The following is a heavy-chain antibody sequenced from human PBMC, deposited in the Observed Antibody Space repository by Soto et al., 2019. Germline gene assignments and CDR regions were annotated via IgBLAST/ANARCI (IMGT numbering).Heavy chain of an antibody. V-gene: IGHV1-69*04. CDR2: IIPILGIA. CDR3: ARDPYCSSTSCLLTG. Sequence: SVKVSCKASGYTFTRSGISWVRQAPGQGLEWMGRIIPILGIANYAQKFQGRVTITADKSTSTAYMELGSLRSEDTAVYYCARDPYCSSTSCLLTGWGQGTLVTVSS. CDR1: GYTFTRSG. J-gene: IGHJ4*02. D-gene: IGHD2-2*01.